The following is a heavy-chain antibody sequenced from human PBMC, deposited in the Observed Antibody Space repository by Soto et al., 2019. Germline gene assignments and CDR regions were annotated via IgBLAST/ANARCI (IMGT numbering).Heavy chain of an antibody. Sequence: QVQVQQSGPGLVKPSETLSLTCTVSSGPSKSHNWGWIRQPPGRGLEWIGYVYDTWSTSYNPSLKSRVTVSADTSTNRISLTLRFVTAADTAVYYCVRQGIGFLHGLVDVWGKGTTVIVSS. CDR1: SGPSKSHN. CDR3: VRQGIGFLHGLVDV. D-gene: IGHD3-10*01. J-gene: IGHJ6*04. V-gene: IGHV4-59*08. CDR2: VYDTWST.